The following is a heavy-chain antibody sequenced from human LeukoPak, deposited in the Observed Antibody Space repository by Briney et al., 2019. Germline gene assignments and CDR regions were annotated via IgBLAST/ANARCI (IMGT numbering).Heavy chain of an antibody. CDR1: GFTVNGHP. CDR2: VSSVGNNK. V-gene: IGHV3-30*04. Sequence: PGGSLRLSCATSGFTVNGHPMHWVRQAPGKGLEWVAVVSSVGNNKYYTDSVKGRFTVSRDDSNNMVYLHMTVLRSEDSAVYFCARAPSEWDLLLNHFDSWGQGTLVTVSS. D-gene: IGHD1-26*01. J-gene: IGHJ4*02. CDR3: ARAPSEWDLLLNHFDS.